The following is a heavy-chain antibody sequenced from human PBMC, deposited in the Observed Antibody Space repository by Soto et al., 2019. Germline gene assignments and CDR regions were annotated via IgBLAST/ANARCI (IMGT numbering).Heavy chain of an antibody. CDR1: GFTFSSYA. CDR2: ISYDGSNK. J-gene: IGHJ6*02. CDR3: ARVALNYYGSGSYRLYYGMDV. V-gene: IGHV3-30*04. Sequence: GGSLRLSCAASGFTFSSYAMHWVRQAPGKGLEWVAVISYDGSNKYYADSVKGRFTISRDNSKNTLYLQMNSLRAEDTAVYYCARVALNYYGSGSYRLYYGMDVWGQGTTVTVSS. D-gene: IGHD3-10*01.